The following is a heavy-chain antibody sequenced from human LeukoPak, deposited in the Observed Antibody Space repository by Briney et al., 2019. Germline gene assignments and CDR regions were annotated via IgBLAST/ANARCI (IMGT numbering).Heavy chain of an antibody. J-gene: IGHJ4*02. V-gene: IGHV3-30*02. CDR1: GFTFSSYA. D-gene: IGHD5-12*01. CDR2: IRYDGSNK. Sequence: GGSLRLSCAASGFTFSSYAMSWVRQAPGKGLEWVAFIRYDGSNKYYADSVKGRFTISRDNSKNTLYLQMNSLRAEDTAVYYCAKGVGPRTVDIVATTLDYWGQGTLVTVSS. CDR3: AKGVGPRTVDIVATTLDY.